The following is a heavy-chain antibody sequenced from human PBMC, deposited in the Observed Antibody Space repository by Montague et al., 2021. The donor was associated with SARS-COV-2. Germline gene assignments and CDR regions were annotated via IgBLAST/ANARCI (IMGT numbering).Heavy chain of an antibody. J-gene: IGHJ4*02. CDR2: ISSSGTT. CDR1: GGSIGAYY. D-gene: IGHD1-14*01. V-gene: IGHV4-59*01. Sequence: SETLSLTCTVSGGSIGAYYWSWIRQPPGKGPEWIAYISSSGTTNYNPSLKSRITVSVDTSRNQLSLKLSSVTAADSAVYYCARAQPRTIEFWGQGTLVTVSS. CDR3: ARAQPRTIEF.